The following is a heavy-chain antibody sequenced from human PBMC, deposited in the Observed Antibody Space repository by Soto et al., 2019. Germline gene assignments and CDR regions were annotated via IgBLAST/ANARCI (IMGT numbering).Heavy chain of an antibody. J-gene: IGHJ4*02. V-gene: IGHV5-51*01. D-gene: IGHD2-15*01. CDR1: GYSFTSYW. Sequence: EVQLVQSGAEVKKPGESLKISCKTSGYSFTSYWIAWMRQLPGKGLEWVRTIYPRDSDTRYSPSFQGQVTMSADKSITTAYLQWNSLEASDTAMYYCARFGSRKTATAVLWGQGTLVTVSS. CDR3: ARFGSRKTATAVL. CDR2: IYPRDSDT.